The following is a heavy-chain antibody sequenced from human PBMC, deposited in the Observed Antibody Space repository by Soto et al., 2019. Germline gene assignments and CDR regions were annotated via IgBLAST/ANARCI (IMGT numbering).Heavy chain of an antibody. Sequence: SETLSLTCSVSGGSINNYYWNWVRQTPGKGLEWIGYIYYTGSTHYNPTLKSRVTMSVDTSKNQFSLRLTSVTAADTAVYFCAREDILLLGAFDIWGQGTVVTVSS. J-gene: IGHJ3*02. V-gene: IGHV4-59*01. CDR3: AREDILLLGAFDI. D-gene: IGHD3-9*01. CDR1: GGSINNYY. CDR2: IYYTGST.